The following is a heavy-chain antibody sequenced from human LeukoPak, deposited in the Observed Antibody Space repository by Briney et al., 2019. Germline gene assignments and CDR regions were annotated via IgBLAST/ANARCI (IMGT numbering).Heavy chain of an antibody. CDR1: GGSISSYY. V-gene: IGHV4-4*07. Sequence: SETLSLTCTVSGGSISSYYWSWIRQPAGKGLEWIGRIYTSGSTNYNPSLKSRVTMSVDTSKNQFSLKLSSVTAADTAVYYCARDYCRSTSCYGWSGREAFDIWGQGTMVTVSS. CDR3: ARDYCRSTSCYGWSGREAFDI. D-gene: IGHD2-2*01. CDR2: IYTSGST. J-gene: IGHJ3*02.